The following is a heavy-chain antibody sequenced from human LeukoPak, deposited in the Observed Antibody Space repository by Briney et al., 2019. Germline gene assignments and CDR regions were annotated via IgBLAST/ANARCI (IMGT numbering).Heavy chain of an antibody. Sequence: GGSLRLSCAGSGFTFSTYWMSWVRQAPGKGLEWVSSISGSGGSTYYADSVKGRFTISRDNSKNTLYLQMNSLRAEDTAVYYCAKDPLAAAGPNYFDYWGQGTLVTISS. J-gene: IGHJ4*02. V-gene: IGHV3-23*01. CDR2: ISGSGGST. CDR3: AKDPLAAAGPNYFDY. CDR1: GFTFSTYW. D-gene: IGHD6-13*01.